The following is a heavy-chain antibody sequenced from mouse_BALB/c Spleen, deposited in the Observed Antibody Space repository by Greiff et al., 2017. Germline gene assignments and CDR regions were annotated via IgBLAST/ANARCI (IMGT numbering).Heavy chain of an antibody. V-gene: IGHV2-2*02. D-gene: IGHD2-10*01. CDR3: ARKTYYGNGAWFAY. CDR2: IGSGGST. Sequence: QVQLQQSGPGLVQPSQSLSITCTVSGFSLTSYGVHWVRQSPGKGLEWLGVIGSGGSTDYNAAFISSLSISKDNSKSQVFFKMNSQQAKNTAIYYCARKTYYGNGAWFAYWGQGTLVTVSA. J-gene: IGHJ3*01. CDR1: GFSLTSYG.